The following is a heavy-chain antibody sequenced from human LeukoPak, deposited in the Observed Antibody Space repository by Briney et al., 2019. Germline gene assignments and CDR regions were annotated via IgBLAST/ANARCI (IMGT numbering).Heavy chain of an antibody. D-gene: IGHD3-22*01. CDR1: GGSFSGYY. Sequence: SETLSLTCAVYGGSFSGYYWSWIRQPPGKVLVWIGEINHSGSTNYNPSLKSRVTISVDTSKNQFSLKLSSVTAADTAVYFCARGPYSYDSSGAFDIWGQGTMVTVSS. CDR3: ARGPYSYDSSGAFDI. J-gene: IGHJ3*02. V-gene: IGHV4-34*01. CDR2: INHSGST.